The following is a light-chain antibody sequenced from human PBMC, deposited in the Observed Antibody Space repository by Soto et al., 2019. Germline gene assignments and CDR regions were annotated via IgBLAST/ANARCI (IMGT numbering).Light chain of an antibody. CDR3: QQYHSYPYT. Sequence: DIQLTQSPSFLSASGGDRVSITCRASQGISSYLAWYQQKPGKAPKLLIYAASTLQSGVPSRFSGSGSGTEFTLTISSLQPDDFATYYCQQYHSYPYTFGQGTRLEIK. J-gene: IGKJ5*01. CDR1: QGISSY. V-gene: IGKV1-9*01. CDR2: AAS.